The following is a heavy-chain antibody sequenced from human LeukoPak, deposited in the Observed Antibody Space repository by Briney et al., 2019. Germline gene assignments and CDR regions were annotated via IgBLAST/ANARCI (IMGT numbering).Heavy chain of an antibody. CDR2: IYYSGST. Sequence: SETLSLTCTVSGGSISSSSYYWGWIRQPPGKGLEWIGSIYYSGSTYYNPSLKSRVTISVDTSKNQFSLKLSSVTAADTAVYYCARDLRITMVRGVSFDYWGQGTLVTVSS. V-gene: IGHV4-39*07. D-gene: IGHD3-10*01. J-gene: IGHJ4*02. CDR3: ARDLRITMVRGVSFDY. CDR1: GGSISSSSYY.